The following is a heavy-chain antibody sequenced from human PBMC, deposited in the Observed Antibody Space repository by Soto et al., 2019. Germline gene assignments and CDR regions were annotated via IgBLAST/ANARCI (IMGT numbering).Heavy chain of an antibody. CDR1: GGSISSGDYY. D-gene: IGHD4-17*01. CDR2: IYHSGST. V-gene: IGHV4-30-2*01. Sequence: PSETLSLTCTVSGGSISSGDYYWSWIRQPPGKGLECIGYIYHSGSTYYNPSLKSRVTISVDRSKNQFSLKLSSVTAADTAVYYCARGVTTVTTIDYWGQGTLVTVSS. CDR3: ARGVTTVTTIDY. J-gene: IGHJ4*02.